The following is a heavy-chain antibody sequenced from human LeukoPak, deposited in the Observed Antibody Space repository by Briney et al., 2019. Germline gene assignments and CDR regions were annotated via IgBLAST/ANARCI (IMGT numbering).Heavy chain of an antibody. CDR1: GFSFSGSA. V-gene: IGHV3-73*01. CDR3: TNAPLGYCTNGVCY. J-gene: IGHJ4*02. Sequence: GGSLILSCAAAGFSFSGSAMHWVRQASGKGLEWVGRVRSKANSYATAYAASVKGRFTISRDDSKNTAYLQMNSLKTEDTAVYYCTNAPLGYCTNGVCYWGQGTLVTVSS. CDR2: VRSKANSYAT. D-gene: IGHD2-8*01.